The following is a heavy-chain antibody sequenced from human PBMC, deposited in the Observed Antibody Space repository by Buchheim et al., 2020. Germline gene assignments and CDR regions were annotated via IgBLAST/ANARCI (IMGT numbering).Heavy chain of an antibody. CDR2: ISFDGLKS. CDR1: GFSFSRYA. V-gene: IGHV3-33*08. CDR3: ARDRYCSSSSCWIEYFQH. D-gene: IGHD2-2*01. Sequence: QVQLVESGGGVVQPGRSLRLSCAASGFSFSRYAVHWVRQTPGRGLEWVAVISFDGLKSYYADSVKGRFTISRDNAKNTLYLQMNSLRAEDTAVYYCARDRYCSSSSCWIEYFQHWGQGTL. J-gene: IGHJ1*01.